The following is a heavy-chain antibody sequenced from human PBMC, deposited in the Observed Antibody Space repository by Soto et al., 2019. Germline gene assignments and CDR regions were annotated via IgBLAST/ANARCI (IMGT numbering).Heavy chain of an antibody. CDR1: GFTFGSFA. CDR2: ISGSGDDT. Sequence: GGSLRLSCAVSGFTFGSFAMSWVRQAPGKGLEWVSTISGSGDDTFYADSVKGRFTISRDNSKNTLYLQMNSLRAEDTAVFYCALLRSLEWSTYFDYWGQGTLVTVSS. CDR3: ALLRSLEWSTYFDY. J-gene: IGHJ4*02. V-gene: IGHV3-23*01. D-gene: IGHD3-3*01.